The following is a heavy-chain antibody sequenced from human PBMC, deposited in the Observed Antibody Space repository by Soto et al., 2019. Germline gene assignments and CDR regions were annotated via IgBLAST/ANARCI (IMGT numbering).Heavy chain of an antibody. J-gene: IGHJ5*02. D-gene: IGHD2-2*01. V-gene: IGHV1-8*01. CDR1: GYTFTSYD. Sequence: ASVKVSCKASGYTFTSYDINWVRQATGQGLEWMGWMNPNSGNTGYAQKFQGRVTMTRNTSISTAYMELSSLRSEDTAVYYCARDFACIVGVPAAGYNWFDPWGQGTLVTVSS. CDR2: MNPNSGNT. CDR3: ARDFACIVGVPAAGYNWFDP.